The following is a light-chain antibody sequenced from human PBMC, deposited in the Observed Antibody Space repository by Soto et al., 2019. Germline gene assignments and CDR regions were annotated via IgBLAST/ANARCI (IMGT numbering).Light chain of an antibody. CDR3: QSHDNSLSGLV. V-gene: IGLV1-40*01. Sequence: QSVLTQPPSVSGAPGQRVTISCTGSSSNIGAGFDVYWHQQLPGTAPKLLIDGYNNRPSGVPDRFSGSKSGASASLAITGLQAEDEADYYCQSHDNSLSGLVFGTGTQLTVL. CDR2: GYN. CDR1: SSNIGAGFD. J-gene: IGLJ1*01.